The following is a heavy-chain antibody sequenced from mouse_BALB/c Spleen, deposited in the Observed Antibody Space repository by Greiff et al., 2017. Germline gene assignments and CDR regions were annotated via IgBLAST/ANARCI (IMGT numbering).Heavy chain of an antibody. CDR3: ARGLITTEAWFAY. CDR2: ISSGSSTI. J-gene: IGHJ3*01. CDR1: GFTFSSFG. Sequence: EVHLVESGGGLVQPGGSRKLSCAASGFTFSSFGMHWVRQAPEKGLEWVAYISSGSSTIYYADTVKGRFTISRDNPKNTLFLQMTSLRSEDTAMYYCARGLITTEAWFAYWGQGTLVTVSA. V-gene: IGHV5-17*02. D-gene: IGHD1-1*01.